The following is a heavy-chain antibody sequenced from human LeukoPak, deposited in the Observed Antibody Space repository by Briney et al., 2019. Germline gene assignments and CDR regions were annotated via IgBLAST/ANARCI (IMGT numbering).Heavy chain of an antibody. V-gene: IGHV3-33*01. J-gene: IGHJ6*02. CDR2: IWYDRSNK. D-gene: IGHD2-8*02. CDR3: ARDSGTGYYYYGMDV. Sequence: PGGSLRLSCAASGFTFSSYGMHWVRQAPGKGLEWVAVIWYDRSNKYYADSVKGRFTISRDNSKNTLYLQMNSLRAEDTAVYYCARDSGTGYYYYGMDVWGQGTTVTVSS. CDR1: GFTFSSYG.